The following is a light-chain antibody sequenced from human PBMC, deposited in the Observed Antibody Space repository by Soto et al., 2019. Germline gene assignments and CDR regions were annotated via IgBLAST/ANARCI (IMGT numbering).Light chain of an antibody. CDR3: MQATQFPRT. Sequence: DIVMTQTPLSSPVTLGQPASISCRSSQTFVHSEGTPYLSCLQQRPGQPQSLLISKISNRFSGVPDRCSGSGAGTDFTLKISRVEAEDVGVYYCMQATQFPRTFGQGTKLEIK. J-gene: IGKJ2*01. V-gene: IGKV2-24*01. CDR1: QTFVHSEGTPY. CDR2: KIS.